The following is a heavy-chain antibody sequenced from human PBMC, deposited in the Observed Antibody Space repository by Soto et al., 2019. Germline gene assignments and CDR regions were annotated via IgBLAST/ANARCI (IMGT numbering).Heavy chain of an antibody. CDR2: TRNKANSYTT. CDR3: TKGYSGSQGDAFDI. D-gene: IGHD1-26*01. CDR1: GFILSYHY. J-gene: IGHJ3*02. V-gene: IGHV3-72*01. Sequence: GGSLRLSCAASGFILSYHYIDWVRQSPGKGLEWVGRTRNKANSYTTEYAASVEGRFTISRDDSKNSLYLQMNSLRVEDTAVYYCTKGYSGSQGDAFDIWGQGTMVTVSS.